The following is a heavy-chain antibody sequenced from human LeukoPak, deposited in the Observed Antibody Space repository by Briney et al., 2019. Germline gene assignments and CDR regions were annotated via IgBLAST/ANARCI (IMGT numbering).Heavy chain of an antibody. Sequence: GGSLRLSCAASGFTFTNYRMTWVRQAPGKGLEWVSSISSTSGYIFYADSVQGRFTISRDNAKSSLYLQMNSLRAEDTAVYYCDRENGAYADAFDIWGQGTMVTVSS. CDR3: DRENGAYADAFDI. J-gene: IGHJ3*02. D-gene: IGHD4-17*01. CDR1: GFTFTNYR. CDR2: ISSTSGYI. V-gene: IGHV3-21*01.